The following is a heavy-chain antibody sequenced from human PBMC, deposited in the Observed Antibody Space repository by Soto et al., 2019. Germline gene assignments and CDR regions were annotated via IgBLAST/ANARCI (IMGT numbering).Heavy chain of an antibody. V-gene: IGHV4-34*01. CDR2: INHSGST. J-gene: IGHJ5*02. CDR3: PSRPLSHESSGCSSTSCREGWFDP. D-gene: IGHD2-2*01. Sequence: SDALSLTCAVYGGSFSGYYLSWIRLPPGKGLEWIGEINHSGSTNYNTSLNSRVTISVDTTKNHFSLKLSSVTAAATAVYYCPSRPLSHESSGCSSTSCREGWFDPWGQGTLVTVSS. CDR1: GGSFSGYY.